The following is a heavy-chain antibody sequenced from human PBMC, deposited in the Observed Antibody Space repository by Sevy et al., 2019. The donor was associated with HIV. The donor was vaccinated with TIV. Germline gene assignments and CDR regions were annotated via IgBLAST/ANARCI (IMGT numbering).Heavy chain of an antibody. CDR1: GFTFDDYA. D-gene: IGHD1-26*01. CDR2: IYGASDSV. J-gene: IGHJ3*02. CDR3: AKDRVGAARMSGFDI. V-gene: IGHV3-9*01. Sequence: GGSLRLSCAASGFTFDDYAMHWVRQAPGKGLEWVSGIYGASDSVAYPDSVKGRFISSRDNSENSLDLQMKSLRPEDTALYYCAKDRVGAARMSGFDIWGQGTMVTVSS.